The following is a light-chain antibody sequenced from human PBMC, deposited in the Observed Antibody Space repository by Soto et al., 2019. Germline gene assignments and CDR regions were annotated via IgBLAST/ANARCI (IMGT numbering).Light chain of an antibody. Sequence: DILMTQSPSTLSASEGDRVTISCRASQSVSIWLAWYQQKPGRAPKLLIYKSSILESGVPSRFSGSGSGTEFTLTISSVQPDEVTAYTGPRVNSAPWTCAQGTRVDIK. CDR2: KSS. CDR3: PRVNSAPWT. J-gene: IGKJ1*01. V-gene: IGKV1-5*03. CDR1: QSVSIW.